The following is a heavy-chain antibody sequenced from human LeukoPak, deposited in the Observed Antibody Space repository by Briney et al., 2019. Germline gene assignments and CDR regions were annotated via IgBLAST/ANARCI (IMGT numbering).Heavy chain of an antibody. J-gene: IGHJ4*02. D-gene: IGHD6-13*01. CDR3: AIGWYSGPRPIDY. CDR1: GYTFTSYD. CDR2: MNPNSGNT. Sequence: ASVKVSCKASGYTFTSYDINWVRQATGQGLEWMGWMNPNSGNTGYAQKFQGRVTMTRNTSISTAYMELSRLRSDDTAVYYCAIGWYSGPRPIDYWGQGTLVTVSS. V-gene: IGHV1-8*01.